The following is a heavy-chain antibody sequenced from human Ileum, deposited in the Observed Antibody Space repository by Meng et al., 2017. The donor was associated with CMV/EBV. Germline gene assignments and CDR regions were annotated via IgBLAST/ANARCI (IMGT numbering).Heavy chain of an antibody. J-gene: IGHJ4*02. CDR2: INPNSGGT. V-gene: IGHV1-2*02. D-gene: IGHD2-2*02. Sequence: ASVKVSCKASGYTFTGYYMHWVRQAPGQGLEWMGWINPNSGGTNYAQKFQGRVTMTRDTSISTAYMELSRLRSDDTAVYYCARVVADCSSTSCYTGGYYFDYWGQGTLVTSPQ. CDR3: ARVVADCSSTSCYTGGYYFDY. CDR1: GYTFTGYY.